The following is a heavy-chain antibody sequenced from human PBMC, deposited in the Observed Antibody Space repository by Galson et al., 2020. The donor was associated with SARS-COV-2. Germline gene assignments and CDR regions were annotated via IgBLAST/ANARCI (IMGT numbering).Heavy chain of an antibody. Sequence: GESLKISCAVSGFTFKNYPMSWVRQAPGKGLEWVSAITASGLITYYIDSVKGRFTVSRDNLKDTVYLEMHSLRAGDTAVYYCARVERTGADFSYHYYMDVWGKGTTVIVS. CDR3: ARVERTGADFSYHYYMDV. CDR2: ITASGLIT. V-gene: IGHV3-23*01. D-gene: IGHD3-16*02. CDR1: GFTFKNYP. J-gene: IGHJ6*03.